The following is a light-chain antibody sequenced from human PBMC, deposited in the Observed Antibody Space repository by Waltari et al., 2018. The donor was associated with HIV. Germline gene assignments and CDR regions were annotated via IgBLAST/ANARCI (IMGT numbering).Light chain of an antibody. Sequence: QSALTQPRSVSGSPGQSVPISCTGSSSDVGGYNYVSWYQQHPTKAPKLIIYDVSERPSGVPERVSGSKSGNRASLTISGLQGEDEADYYCYSYAGSLLFGGGTELTVL. CDR3: YSYAGSLL. CDR2: DVS. V-gene: IGLV2-11*01. J-gene: IGLJ2*01. CDR1: SSDVGGYNY.